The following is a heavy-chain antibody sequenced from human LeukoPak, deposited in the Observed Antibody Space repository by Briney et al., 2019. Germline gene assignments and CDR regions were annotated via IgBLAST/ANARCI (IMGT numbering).Heavy chain of an antibody. V-gene: IGHV3-23*01. Sequence: GASLRLSCAASGFTFSSYAMSWVRQAPGKGLEWVSAISGSGGSTYYADSVKGRFTISRDNSKNTLYLQMNSLRAEDTAVYYCAKPLAGYQLLPRAFDIWGQGTMVTVSS. J-gene: IGHJ3*02. CDR3: AKPLAGYQLLPRAFDI. CDR2: ISGSGGST. CDR1: GFTFSSYA. D-gene: IGHD2-2*01.